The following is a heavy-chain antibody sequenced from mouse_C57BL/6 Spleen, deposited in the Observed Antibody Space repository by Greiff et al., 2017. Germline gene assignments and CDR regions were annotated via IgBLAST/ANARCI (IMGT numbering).Heavy chain of an antibody. CDR1: GYTFTEYT. CDR2: FYPGSGSK. Sequence: VQLQQSGAELVKPGASVKLSCTASGYTFTEYTIHWVKQRSGQGLEWIGWFYPGSGSKKYNEKFKDKATFTADKSSSTVYMERSRLTSEASAVYFCARHEDRGLTNYAMDYWGQGTSVTVSS. J-gene: IGHJ4*01. D-gene: IGHD1-3*01. CDR3: ARHEDRGLTNYAMDY. V-gene: IGHV1-62-2*01.